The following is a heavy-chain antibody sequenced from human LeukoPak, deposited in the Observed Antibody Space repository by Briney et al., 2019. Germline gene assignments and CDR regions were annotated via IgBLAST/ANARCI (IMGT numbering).Heavy chain of an antibody. CDR1: RYTFTAYY. CDR2: INPNNGGT. V-gene: IGHV1-2*06. CDR3: ARGWELNARFSDY. J-gene: IGHJ4*02. D-gene: IGHD1-26*01. Sequence: ASVKVSCKAARYTFTAYYLHWVRQAPGQGLEWMGRINPNNGGTNYPQKFQGRVTMTRDTSINTAYMELSSLKSDDTAVYYCARGWELNARFSDYWGQGTLVTVSS.